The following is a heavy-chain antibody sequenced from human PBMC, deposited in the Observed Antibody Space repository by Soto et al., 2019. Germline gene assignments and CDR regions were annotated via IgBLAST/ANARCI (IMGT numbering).Heavy chain of an antibody. CDR3: TRGGTPIDY. D-gene: IGHD3-16*01. J-gene: IGHJ4*02. CDR2: ISAYNGNT. CDR1: GYTFTNFG. Sequence: HVQLVQSGAEVKKPGASVKVSCKASGYTFTNFGISWVRQAPGQGLEWMGWISAYNGNTNYAQKFQGRVTMTTDTSTSTPCLVVRSSRFDETTVYYFTRGGTPIDYWGQGTLVTVSS. V-gene: IGHV1-18*01.